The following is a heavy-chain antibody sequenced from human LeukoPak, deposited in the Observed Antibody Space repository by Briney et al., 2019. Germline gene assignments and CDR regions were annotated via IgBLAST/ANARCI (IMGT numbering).Heavy chain of an antibody. CDR3: ARDYGDYVYYYYGMDV. Sequence: ASVKVSCKASGGTFSSYAISWVRQAPGQGLEWMGWISAYNGNTNYAQKLQGRVTMTTDTSTSTAYMELRSLRSDDTAVYYCARDYGDYVYYYYGMDVWGQGTTVTVSS. V-gene: IGHV1-18*01. CDR1: GGTFSSYA. D-gene: IGHD4-17*01. CDR2: ISAYNGNT. J-gene: IGHJ6*02.